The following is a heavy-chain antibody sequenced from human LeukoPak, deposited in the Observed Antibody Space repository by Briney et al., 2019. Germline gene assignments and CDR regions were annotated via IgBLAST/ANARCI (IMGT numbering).Heavy chain of an antibody. Sequence: GGSLRLSCAATGFTFSSYSMNWVRQAPGKGLEWVSSISSSSSYIYYADSVKGRFTISRDNAKNSLYLQMNSLRAEDTAVYYCARVMGHTTMVRGVSDGMDVWGQGTTVTVSS. CDR3: ARVMGHTTMVRGVSDGMDV. CDR1: GFTFSSYS. V-gene: IGHV3-21*01. J-gene: IGHJ6*02. D-gene: IGHD3-10*01. CDR2: ISSSSSYI.